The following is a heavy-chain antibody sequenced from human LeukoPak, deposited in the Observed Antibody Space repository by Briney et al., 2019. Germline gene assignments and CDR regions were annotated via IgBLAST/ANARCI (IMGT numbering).Heavy chain of an antibody. CDR2: IYTSGST. V-gene: IGHV4-4*09. CDR3: AVTGIAAAGDCYYYYIDV. J-gene: IGHJ6*03. D-gene: IGHD6-13*01. Sequence: SETLSLTCTVSGGSISSYYWSWLRQPPAKGLEWIGYIYTSGSTNYNPSLTSRVTISVDTSKNQFSRKLSSVPAADTAVYYGAVTGIAAAGDCYYYYIDVWGKGTTVTVSS. CDR1: GGSISSYY.